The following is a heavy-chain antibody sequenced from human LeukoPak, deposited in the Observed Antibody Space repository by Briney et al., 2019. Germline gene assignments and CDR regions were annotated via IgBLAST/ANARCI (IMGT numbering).Heavy chain of an antibody. D-gene: IGHD3-3*01. CDR3: ARVDLYYDFWSGYYPDYFDY. CDR1: GFTFSSYW. V-gene: IGHV3-7*03. Sequence: AGGSLRLSCAASGFTFSSYWMSWVRQAPGKGLEWVAHIKQDGSEKYYVDSVKGRFTISRDNAKNSLYLQMNSLRAEDTAVYYCARVDLYYDFWSGYYPDYFDYWGQGTLVTVSS. CDR2: IKQDGSEK. J-gene: IGHJ4*02.